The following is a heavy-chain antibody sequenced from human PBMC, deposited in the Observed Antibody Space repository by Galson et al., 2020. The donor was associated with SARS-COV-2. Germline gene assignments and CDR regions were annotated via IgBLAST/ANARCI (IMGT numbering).Heavy chain of an antibody. J-gene: IGHJ4*02. CDR3: ARDRSTGFGESTIDY. D-gene: IGHD3-10*01. CDR2: ISSSSSTI. V-gene: IGHV3-48*01. CDR1: GFTFSSYS. Sequence: GSLRLSCAASGFTFSSYSMNWVRQAPGKGLEWVSYISSSSSTIYYADSVKGRFTISRDNAKNSLYLQMNSLRAEDTAVYYCARDRSTGFGESTIDYWGQGTLVTVSS.